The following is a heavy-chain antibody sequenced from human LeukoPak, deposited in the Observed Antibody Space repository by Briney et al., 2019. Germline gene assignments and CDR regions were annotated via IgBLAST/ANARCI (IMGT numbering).Heavy chain of an antibody. V-gene: IGHV3-53*01. D-gene: IGHD4/OR15-4a*01. CDR1: GFPFSSYG. J-gene: IGHJ4*02. CDR3: ARRAGAYSHPYDY. Sequence: PGGSLRLSCAASGFPFSSYGMSWVRPAPGKGLEWVSFIYSGGSTYYADSVKGRFTISRDNSKNTLYLQMNSLRADDTAVYYCARRAGAYSHPYDYWGQGTLVTVSS. CDR2: IYSGGST.